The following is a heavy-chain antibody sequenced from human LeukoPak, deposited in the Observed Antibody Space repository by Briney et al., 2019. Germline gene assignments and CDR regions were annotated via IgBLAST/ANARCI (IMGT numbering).Heavy chain of an antibody. Sequence: ASVKVSCKVSGYTLTELSMHWVRQAPGKGLEWMGGFDPEDGETIYAQKFQGRVTITADESTSTAYMELSSLRSEDTAVYYCASSAAAGTFDYWGQGTLVTVSS. CDR2: FDPEDGET. CDR3: ASSAAAGTFDY. D-gene: IGHD6-13*01. CDR1: GYTLTELS. V-gene: IGHV1-24*01. J-gene: IGHJ4*02.